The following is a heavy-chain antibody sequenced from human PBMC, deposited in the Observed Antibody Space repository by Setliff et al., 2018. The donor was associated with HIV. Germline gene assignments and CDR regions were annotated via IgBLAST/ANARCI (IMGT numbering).Heavy chain of an antibody. V-gene: IGHV3-73*01. J-gene: IGHJ4*02. CDR3: IRGPDYPYYFDY. D-gene: IGHD4-17*01. Sequence: GGSLRLSCAASGFIFSGSAMHWVRQASGKGLEWVGRIRSKDNNYVTTYAASVKGRFTISRDDSKSTAYLQMNSLKIEDTAVYYCIRGPDYPYYFDYWGQGTQVTAPQ. CDR2: IRSKDNNYVT. CDR1: GFIFSGSA.